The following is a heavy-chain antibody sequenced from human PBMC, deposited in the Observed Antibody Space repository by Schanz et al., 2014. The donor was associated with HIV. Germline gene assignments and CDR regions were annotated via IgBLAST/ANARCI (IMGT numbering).Heavy chain of an antibody. V-gene: IGHV3-23*01. CDR3: AKTTRRFTAMTLGGFDY. CDR1: GFRFNSYA. Sequence: EVQLLESGGGLVQPGGSLRLSCAVSGFRFNSYAMSWVRQAPGKGLECVSVISGSGGSAYYGDSVKGRFTISRDNSKSTLSLQMNSLRAEDTALYYCAKTTRRFTAMTLGGFDYWGQGTPVSVSS. D-gene: IGHD5-18*01. J-gene: IGHJ4*02. CDR2: ISGSGGSA.